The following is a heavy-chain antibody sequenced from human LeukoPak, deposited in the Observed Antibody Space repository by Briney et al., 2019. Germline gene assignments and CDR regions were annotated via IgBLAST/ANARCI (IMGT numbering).Heavy chain of an antibody. CDR3: ARQFVVVPAPIDQNWFDP. CDR1: GYSFTSYW. Sequence: GASLKISCKGSGYSFTSYWIGWVRKMPGKGLEWMGIIYPGDSDTRYSPSFQDQVTISVDKSISTAYLQWSSLKASDTAMYYCARQFVVVPAPIDQNWFDPWGQGTLVTVSS. V-gene: IGHV5-51*01. D-gene: IGHD2-2*02. CDR2: IYPGDSDT. J-gene: IGHJ5*02.